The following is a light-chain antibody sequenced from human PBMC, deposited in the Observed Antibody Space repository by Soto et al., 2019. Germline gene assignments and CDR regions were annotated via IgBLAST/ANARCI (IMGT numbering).Light chain of an antibody. CDR2: GAS. CDR3: QQYGSSRWT. J-gene: IGKJ1*01. V-gene: IGKV3-20*01. CDR1: QSVSSIY. Sequence: EIVLTQSPGTLSLSPGERATLSCRTSQSVSSIYFAWYQQKPGQAPRLLIYGASSRATGIPDRFSGSGSGTDFTLTISRLEPEDFAVYYCQQYGSSRWTFGQGTKVDIK.